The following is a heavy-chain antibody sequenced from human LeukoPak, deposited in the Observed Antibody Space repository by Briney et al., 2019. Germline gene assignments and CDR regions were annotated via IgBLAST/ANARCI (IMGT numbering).Heavy chain of an antibody. CDR1: GGSFSGYY. CDR3: ARGTLYSGWSYYFDY. J-gene: IGHJ4*02. CDR2: INHSGST. V-gene: IGHV4-34*01. Sequence: SETLSLTCAVYGGSFSGYYWSWIRQPPGKGLEWIGEINHSGSTNYNPSLKSRVTISVDMSKNHFSLRLSSVTAADTAMYYCARGTLYSGWSYYFDYWGRGSQVTVSS. D-gene: IGHD6-19*01.